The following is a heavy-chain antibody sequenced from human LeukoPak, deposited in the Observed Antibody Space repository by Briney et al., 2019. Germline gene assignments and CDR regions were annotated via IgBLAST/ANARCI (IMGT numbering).Heavy chain of an antibody. CDR3: ARVYRSSSGYCFDY. CDR2: IKQDGSEK. D-gene: IGHD6-6*01. CDR1: GFTSSSYW. V-gene: IGHV3-7*01. J-gene: IGHJ4*02. Sequence: PGGSLRLSCAASGFTSSSYWMSWVRQAPGKGLEWVANIKQDGSEKYYVDSVKGRFTISRDNAKNSLYLQMNSLRAEDTAVCYCARVYRSSSGYCFDYWGQGTLVTVSS.